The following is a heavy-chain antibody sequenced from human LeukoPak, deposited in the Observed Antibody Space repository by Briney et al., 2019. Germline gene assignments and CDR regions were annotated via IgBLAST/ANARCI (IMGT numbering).Heavy chain of an antibody. D-gene: IGHD6-19*01. CDR1: GGSISSNY. J-gene: IGHJ4*02. CDR3: AREGTGWYYFDF. CDR2: IYYSGST. V-gene: IGHV4-59*01. Sequence: SETLSLTCTVSGGSISSNYWSWIRQPPGKGLEWTGYIYYSGSTNYNPSLKSRVTISVDTSKNQFSLKLSSVTAADTAVYYCAREGTGWYYFDFWGQGTLVTVSS.